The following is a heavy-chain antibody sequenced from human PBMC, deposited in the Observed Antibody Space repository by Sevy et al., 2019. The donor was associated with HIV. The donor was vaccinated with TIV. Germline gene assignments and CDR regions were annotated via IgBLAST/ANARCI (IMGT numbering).Heavy chain of an antibody. CDR3: ARVRGIAAAGTDAFDI. J-gene: IGHJ3*02. D-gene: IGHD6-13*01. Sequence: ASVKVSCKASGYTFTSYDINWVRQATGQGLEWMGWMTPHSGNTGYAQKFQSRVTMTRNTSRSTGYMELSSLRSEDTAVYYCARVRGIAAAGTDAFDIWGQGTMVTVSS. CDR1: GYTFTSYD. V-gene: IGHV1-8*01. CDR2: MTPHSGNT.